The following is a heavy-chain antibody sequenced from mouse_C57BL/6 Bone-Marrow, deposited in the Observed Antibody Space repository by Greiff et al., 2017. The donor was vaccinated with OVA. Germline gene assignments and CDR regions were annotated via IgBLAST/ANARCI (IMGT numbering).Heavy chain of an antibody. CDR2: GQGLEWIG. CDR3: SEDSAVYYCASNYYSNWAWFAY. CDR1: YTFSRRVH. J-gene: IGHJ3*01. V-gene: IGHV1-87*01. D-gene: IGHD2-5*01. Sequence: VHLVESGPELARPWASVKISCQAFYTFSRRVHFAIRDTNYWMQWVKQRPGQGLEWIGAIYPGNGDTSYNQKFKGMATLTANKTSSTAYMQLSSLTSEDSAVYYCASNYYSNWAWFAYWGQGTLVTVSA.